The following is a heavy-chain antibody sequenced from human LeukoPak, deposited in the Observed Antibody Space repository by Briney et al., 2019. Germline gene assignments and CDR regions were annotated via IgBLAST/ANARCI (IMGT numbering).Heavy chain of an antibody. D-gene: IGHD4-17*01. CDR1: RFTFSSYE. Sequence: GGSLRLSSAASRFTFSSYEMNWVRQAPGKGLERVSYISGGATTIYYADSVKGRFTISRDNAKNTLYLQMNSLRAEDTAVYYCARLSASYGAPNWFDPWGQGTLVTVSS. CDR3: ARLSASYGAPNWFDP. V-gene: IGHV3-48*03. CDR2: ISGGATTI. J-gene: IGHJ5*02.